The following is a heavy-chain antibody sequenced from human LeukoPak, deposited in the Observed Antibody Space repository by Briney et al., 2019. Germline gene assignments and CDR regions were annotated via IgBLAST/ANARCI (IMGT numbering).Heavy chain of an antibody. CDR1: GFLFSDYG. J-gene: IGHJ4*02. Sequence: GGSLRLSCAVSGFLFSDYGFHWVRQAPGKGLEWVAVTRFDGSIKQYADSVKGRFTISRDDSKNTLYLQMNFLKSEDTAVYYCARWGGTRQYYFDFWGQGTLVTVSS. CDR3: ARWGGTRQYYFDF. V-gene: IGHV3-33*01. D-gene: IGHD1-1*01. CDR2: TRFDGSIK.